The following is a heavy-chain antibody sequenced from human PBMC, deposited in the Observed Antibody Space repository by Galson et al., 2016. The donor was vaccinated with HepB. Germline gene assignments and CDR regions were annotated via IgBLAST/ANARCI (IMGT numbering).Heavy chain of an antibody. J-gene: IGHJ4*02. D-gene: IGHD4-11*01. Sequence: SLSLSCAASGFTFGSYAMSWVRQAPGKGLEWVSTITGSGGSTYYADSVKGRYIISRDNSKNTVHLQTNTLRAEDTAVYYCAISPTLTTLDYWGQGTLVTVSS. CDR1: GFTFGSYA. V-gene: IGHV3-23*01. CDR3: AISPTLTTLDY. CDR2: ITGSGGST.